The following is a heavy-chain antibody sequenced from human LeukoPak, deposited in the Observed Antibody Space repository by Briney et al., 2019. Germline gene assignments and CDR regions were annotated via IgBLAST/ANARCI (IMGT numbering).Heavy chain of an antibody. CDR3: ARATITGSSWWN. CDR2: ISSSSSYT. CDR1: GFTFSDYY. V-gene: IGHV3-11*06. J-gene: IGHJ4*02. Sequence: GGSLRLSCAASGFTFSDYYMSWIRQAPGKGLEWVSYISSSSSYTNYADSVKGRFTISRDNAKNSLYLQMNSLRAEDTAIYYCARATITGSSWWNWGQGTLVTASS. D-gene: IGHD6-13*01.